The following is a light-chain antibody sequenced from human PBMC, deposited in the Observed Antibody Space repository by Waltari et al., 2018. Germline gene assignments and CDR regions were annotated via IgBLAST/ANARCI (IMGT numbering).Light chain of an antibody. CDR3: PHYVELPAT. Sequence: ELVLTQSPGTLSLSPGERATLSCRASQGVGGTLAWYQQKPGQAPRLLMYGASIRAPGTPDRFSGTGSGTDFSLPISRLEPEDFAVYYCPHYVELPATFGQGTKVEIK. CDR2: GAS. J-gene: IGKJ1*01. CDR1: QGVGGT. V-gene: IGKV3-20*01.